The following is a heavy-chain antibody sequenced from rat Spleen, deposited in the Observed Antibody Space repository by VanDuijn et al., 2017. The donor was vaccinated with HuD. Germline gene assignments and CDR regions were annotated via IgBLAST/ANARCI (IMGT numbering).Heavy chain of an antibody. CDR1: GFTFNNYD. J-gene: IGHJ2*01. Sequence: EVQLVESGGGLVQPGRSMKLSCAASGFTFNNYDMAWVRQTPTKGLEWVASISPSGGGTYYRDSVKGRFTVSRHNAKSTLYLQMDSLRSEDTATYYCVRHGYTRYYFDYWGQGVMVTVSS. CDR2: ISPSGGGT. D-gene: IGHD1-9*01. CDR3: VRHGYTRYYFDY. V-gene: IGHV5-25*01.